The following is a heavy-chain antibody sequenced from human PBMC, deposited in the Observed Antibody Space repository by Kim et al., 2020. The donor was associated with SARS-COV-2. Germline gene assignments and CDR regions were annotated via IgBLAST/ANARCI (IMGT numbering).Heavy chain of an antibody. CDR3: ARAIGSGSYYYYGMDV. Sequence: SVKVSCKASGGTFSKYAISWVRQAPGQGLEWMGRIIPILGIANYAQRFQGRVTFTADKFTKTAYMELSSLRSEDTAVYYCARAIGSGSYYYYGMDVWGQGTTVTVSS. V-gene: IGHV1-69*04. J-gene: IGHJ6*02. CDR1: GGTFSKYA. CDR2: IIPILGIA. D-gene: IGHD5-12*01.